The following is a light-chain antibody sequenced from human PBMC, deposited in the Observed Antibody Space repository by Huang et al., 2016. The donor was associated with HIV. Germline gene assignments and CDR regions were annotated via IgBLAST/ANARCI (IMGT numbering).Light chain of an antibody. V-gene: IGKV3-11*01. CDR3: QQRGSWPLT. CDR2: DAS. Sequence: EIVLTQSPATLSLSPGERATLSCRASQMVANSLAWYKQKPGQAPRLLIYDASNRATVIPAMFSGSGSGTDFTLTISSLEPEDFAVYYCQQRGSWPLTFGGGTKVDI. CDR1: QMVANS. J-gene: IGKJ4*01.